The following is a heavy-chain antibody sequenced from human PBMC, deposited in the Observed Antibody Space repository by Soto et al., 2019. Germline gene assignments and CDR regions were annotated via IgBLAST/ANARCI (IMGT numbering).Heavy chain of an antibody. CDR1: GFTFSSYA. CDR3: AKSYYDYIWGSYRLTDFDY. D-gene: IGHD3-16*02. J-gene: IGHJ4*02. CDR2: ISGSGGST. V-gene: IGHV3-23*01. Sequence: GSLRLSCAAAGFTFSSYAMSWVRQAPGKGLEWVSAISGSGGSTYYADSVKGRFTISRDNSKNTLYLQMNSLRAEDTAVYYCAKSYYDYIWGSYRLTDFDYWGQGTLVTVSS.